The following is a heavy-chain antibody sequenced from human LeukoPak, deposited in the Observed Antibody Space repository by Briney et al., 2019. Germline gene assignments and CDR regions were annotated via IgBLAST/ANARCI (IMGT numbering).Heavy chain of an antibody. CDR3: ASPRGGH. CDR1: GYTFTSYD. Sequence: PGASVKVSCKASGYTFTSYDINWVRQATGQGLEWMGGIIPIFGTANYAQKFQGRVTITADESTSTAYMELSSLRSEDTAVYYCASPRGGHWGQGTLVTVSS. J-gene: IGHJ4*02. V-gene: IGHV1-69*13. D-gene: IGHD3-16*01. CDR2: IIPIFGTA.